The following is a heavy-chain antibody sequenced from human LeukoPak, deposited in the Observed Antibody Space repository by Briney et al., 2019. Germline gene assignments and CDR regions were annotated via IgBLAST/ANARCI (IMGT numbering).Heavy chain of an antibody. J-gene: IGHJ6*02. D-gene: IGHD3-22*01. V-gene: IGHV1-2*02. Sequence: GASVKVSCKASGYTFTGYYMHWVRQAPGQGLEWMGWINPNSGGTNYAQKFQGRVTMTRDTSTSTAYMELSRLRSDDTAVYYCASRSYDSSGYSYYYYYYGVDVWGQGTTVTVSS. CDR2: INPNSGGT. CDR3: ASRSYDSSGYSYYYYYYGVDV. CDR1: GYTFTGYY.